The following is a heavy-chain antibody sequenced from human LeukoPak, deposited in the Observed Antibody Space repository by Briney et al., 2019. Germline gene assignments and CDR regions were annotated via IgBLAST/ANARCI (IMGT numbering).Heavy chain of an antibody. CDR2: INPNSGGT. V-gene: IGHV1-2*02. CDR3: ARGRCSVGTCPYNWFDP. D-gene: IGHD2-15*01. J-gene: IGHJ5*02. CDR1: GYSFTGYY. Sequence: ASVKVSCKASGYSFTGYYMHWVRQAPGQGLEWMGWINPNSGGTNYAQKFQGRVTMTRDTSISTAYMELSKLRSDDTAVYYCARGRCSVGTCPYNWFDPWGQGTLVTVSS.